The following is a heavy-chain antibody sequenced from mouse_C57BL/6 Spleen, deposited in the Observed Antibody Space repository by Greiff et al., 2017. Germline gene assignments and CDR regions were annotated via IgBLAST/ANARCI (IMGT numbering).Heavy chain of an antibody. V-gene: IGHV10-1*01. CDR1: GFSFNTYA. Sequence: EVQVVESGGGLVQPKGSLKLSCAASGFSFNTYAMNWVRQAPGKGLEWVARIRSKSNNYATYYADSVKDRFTISRDDSESMLYLQMNNLKTEDTAMYYCVRQWGGGPFDYWGQGTTLTVSS. CDR2: IRSKSNNYAT. CDR3: VRQWGGGPFDY. J-gene: IGHJ2*01.